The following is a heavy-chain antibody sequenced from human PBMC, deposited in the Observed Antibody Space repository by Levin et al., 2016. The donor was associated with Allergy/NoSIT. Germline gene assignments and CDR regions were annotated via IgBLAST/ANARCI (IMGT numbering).Heavy chain of an antibody. J-gene: IGHJ2*01. CDR3: AKNYIDYWFFGL. CDR1: GFTFSDFA. D-gene: IGHD5-24*01. V-gene: IGHV3-23*01. CDR2: ISGIGETT. Sequence: GGSLRLSCAASGFTFSDFAMTWVRQAPGKGLEWVSGISGIGETTYYADSVKGRFTISRDNSKSTLYLHMNGLRADDMAIYYCAKNYIDYWFFGLWGRGTLVAVSS.